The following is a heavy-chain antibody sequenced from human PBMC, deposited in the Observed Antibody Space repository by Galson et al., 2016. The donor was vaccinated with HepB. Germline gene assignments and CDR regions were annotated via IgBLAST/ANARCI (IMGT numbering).Heavy chain of an antibody. Sequence: SLRLSCAASGFIFSSQAMYWVRQAPGKGLEWVAVISYDESNKYYIDSVKGRFTVSRDSSKYTVYLQMDSLRIEDTAVYYCAASPAATYAPEGYALDFWSQGTTVTVSS. J-gene: IGHJ3*01. CDR2: ISYDESNK. CDR3: AASPAATYAPEGYALDF. CDR1: GFIFSSQA. D-gene: IGHD6-25*01. V-gene: IGHV3-30*04.